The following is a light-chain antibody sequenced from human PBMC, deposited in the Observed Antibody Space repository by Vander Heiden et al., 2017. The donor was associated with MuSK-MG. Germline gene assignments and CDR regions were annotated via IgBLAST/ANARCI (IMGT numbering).Light chain of an antibody. J-gene: IGKJ2*01. CDR2: AAS. V-gene: IGKV1D-8*01. CDR3: HQNDSFPPFT. CDR1: QGISSY. Sequence: DPVSISCRMSQGISSYLAWYQQKPGKAPELLIYAASTLQRGVASSFSGSGSGTDLTLTISCRQLEDFAAYYCHQNDSFPPFTFGQGTKVDIK.